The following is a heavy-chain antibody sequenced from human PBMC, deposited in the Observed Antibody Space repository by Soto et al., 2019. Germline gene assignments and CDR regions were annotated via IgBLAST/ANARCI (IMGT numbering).Heavy chain of an antibody. V-gene: IGHV4-4*07. CDR3: ARMYNSGFYRPEGDYYFYGVDV. J-gene: IGHJ6*02. CDR1: GDSIRDYY. CDR2: MYISGST. Sequence: PSETLSLTCSVSGDSIRDYYWSCIRQPAGKGLEWIGRMYISGSTNYNPSLKSRVTMSADTSVNQLSVTLRSVTAADTAIYYCARMYNSGFYRPEGDYYFYGVDVWGQGTTVTVSS. D-gene: IGHD5-12*01.